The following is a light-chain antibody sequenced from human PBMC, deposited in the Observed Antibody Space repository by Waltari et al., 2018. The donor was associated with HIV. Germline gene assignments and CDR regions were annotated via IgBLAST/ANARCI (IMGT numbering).Light chain of an antibody. V-gene: IGKV3-15*01. J-gene: IGKJ5*01. CDR2: DAS. CDR1: QSVSSN. Sequence: EIVITQSPATLSVSPGERATLSCRASQSVSSNLAWYQQIPGQAPRLLIYDASTRATGSPARFSGSGSGTEFTLTISSLQSEDFAIYYCQHYNDWPITFGQGTRLEIK. CDR3: QHYNDWPIT.